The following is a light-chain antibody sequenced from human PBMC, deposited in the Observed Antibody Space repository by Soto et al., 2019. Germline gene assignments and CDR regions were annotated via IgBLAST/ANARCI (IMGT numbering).Light chain of an antibody. CDR3: QQSYSIPFT. CDR1: QSISSY. V-gene: IGKV1-39*01. Sequence: EIQMTQSPSSLSASVGDRVTITCRASQSISSYLNWYQQKPRKAPELLIYAASSLQSGVPSRFSGSGSGTDFTLTISSLQPEDFATYYCQQSYSIPFTFGQGTNLEIK. J-gene: IGKJ2*01. CDR2: AAS.